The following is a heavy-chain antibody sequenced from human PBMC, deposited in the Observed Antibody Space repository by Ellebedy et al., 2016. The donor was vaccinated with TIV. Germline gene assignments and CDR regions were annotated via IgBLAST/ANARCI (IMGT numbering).Heavy chain of an antibody. CDR2: LKFGGES. Sequence: MPSETLSLTCSVSGDSITTSNYFWGWVRQPPGKGLEWIGSLKFGGESYFDPPLKSRVTMSLDTSKNQFSLNLRTVTAADTAVYYCARTDPWQPIDDWGQGILVSVSS. CDR1: GDSITTSNYF. D-gene: IGHD2-21*02. CDR3: ARTDPWQPIDD. V-gene: IGHV4-39*01. J-gene: IGHJ4*02.